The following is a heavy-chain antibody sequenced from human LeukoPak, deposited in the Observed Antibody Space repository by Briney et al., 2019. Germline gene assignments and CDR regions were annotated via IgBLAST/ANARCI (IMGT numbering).Heavy chain of an antibody. CDR1: GFGFRSYG. J-gene: IGHJ1*01. V-gene: IGHV3-33*01. CDR2: IWDDGSNK. CDR3: ARDGVVASIERKEYFQH. Sequence: GGSLRLSCAASGFGFRSYGMHWVRQAPGKGLEWVAVIWDDGSNKYYADSVKGRFTISRDNSKNTLYLQMNSLSAEDTAVYYCARDGVVASIERKEYFQHWGQGTLVTVSS. D-gene: IGHD2-21*02.